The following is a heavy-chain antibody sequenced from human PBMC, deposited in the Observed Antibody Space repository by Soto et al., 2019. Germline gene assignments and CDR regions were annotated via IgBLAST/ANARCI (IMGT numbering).Heavy chain of an antibody. J-gene: IGHJ4*02. Sequence: PSETLSLTCTVSGGSISSGDYYWSWIRQPPGKGLEWIGYIYYSGSTYYNPSLKSRVTISVDTSKNQFSLKLSSVTAADTAVYYCAREVDSSGYYYDYWGQGTLVTV. CDR2: IYYSGST. V-gene: IGHV4-30-4*01. D-gene: IGHD3-22*01. CDR1: GGSISSGDYY. CDR3: AREVDSSGYYYDY.